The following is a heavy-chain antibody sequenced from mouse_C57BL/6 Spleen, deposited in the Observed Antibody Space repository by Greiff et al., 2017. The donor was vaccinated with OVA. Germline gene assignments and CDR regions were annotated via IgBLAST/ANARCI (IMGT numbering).Heavy chain of an antibody. Sequence: EVQRVESGGGLVQPGGSLKLSCAASGFTFSDYYMYWVRQTPEKRLEWVAYISNGGGSTYYPDTVKGRFTISRDNAKNTLYLQMSRLKSEDTAMYYCARHATGTAFDYWGQGTTLTVSS. CDR3: ARHATGTAFDY. CDR1: GFTFSDYY. V-gene: IGHV5-12*01. CDR2: ISNGGGST. D-gene: IGHD4-1*01. J-gene: IGHJ2*01.